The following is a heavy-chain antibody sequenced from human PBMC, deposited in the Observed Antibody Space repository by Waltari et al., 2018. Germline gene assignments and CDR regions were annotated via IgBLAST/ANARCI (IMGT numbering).Heavy chain of an antibody. CDR3: ATVLVGAQPVYDAFDI. CDR1: GYTFTGYY. Sequence: QVQLVQSGAEVKKPGASVKVSCKASGYTFTGYYMPWVRQAPGQGLEWMGGFDPEDGETIYAQKFQGRVTMTEDTSTDTAYMELSSLRSEDTAVYYCATVLVGAQPVYDAFDIWGQGTMVTVSS. CDR2: FDPEDGET. D-gene: IGHD1-26*01. V-gene: IGHV1-24*01. J-gene: IGHJ3*02.